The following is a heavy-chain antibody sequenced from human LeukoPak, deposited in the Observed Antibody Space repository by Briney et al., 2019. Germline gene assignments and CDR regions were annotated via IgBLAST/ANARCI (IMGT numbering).Heavy chain of an antibody. V-gene: IGHV3-30-3*01. D-gene: IGHD2-2*03. Sequence: PGGSLRLSCAASGFTFSSYAMHWVRQVPGKGLEWVAVISYDGSNKYYADSVKGRFTISRDNSKNTLYLQMNSLRAEDTAVYYCARDLDIVVVPAATYYYYGMDVWGQGTTVTVSS. CDR1: GFTFSSYA. J-gene: IGHJ6*02. CDR3: ARDLDIVVVPAATYYYYGMDV. CDR2: ISYDGSNK.